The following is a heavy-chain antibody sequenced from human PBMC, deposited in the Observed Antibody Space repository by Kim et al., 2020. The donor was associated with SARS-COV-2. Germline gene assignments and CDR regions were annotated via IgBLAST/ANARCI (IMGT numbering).Heavy chain of an antibody. J-gene: IGHJ3*02. CDR1: GGSISSGGYY. CDR2: IYYSGST. CDR3: ARPQNDAFDI. Sequence: SETLSLTCTVSGGSISSGGYYWSWIRQHPGKGLEWIGYIYYSGSTYYNPSLKSRVTISVDTSKNQFSLKLSSVTAADTAVYYCARPQNDAFDIWGQGTMVTVSS. V-gene: IGHV4-31*03.